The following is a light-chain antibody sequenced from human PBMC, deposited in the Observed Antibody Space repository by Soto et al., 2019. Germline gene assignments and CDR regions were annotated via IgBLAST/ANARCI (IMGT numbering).Light chain of an antibody. V-gene: IGLV1-40*01. CDR3: AAWDDSLSGLV. CDR1: SSSIGAGYD. Sequence: QSMLTQPPSVSGAPGQRVTISCTGSSSSIGAGYDVHWYQQLPGTAPKLLIYGNSNRPSGVPDRFSGSKSGTSASLAITGLQAADEADYYCAAWDDSLSGLVFGGGTKLTVL. J-gene: IGLJ2*01. CDR2: GNS.